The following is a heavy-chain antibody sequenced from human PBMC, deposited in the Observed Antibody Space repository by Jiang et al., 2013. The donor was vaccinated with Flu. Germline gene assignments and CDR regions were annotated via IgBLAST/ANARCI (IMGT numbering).Heavy chain of an antibody. V-gene: IGHV6-1*01. J-gene: IGHJ6*02. D-gene: IGHD6-19*01. CDR1: GDSVSSNSAA. Sequence: QTLSLTCAISGDSVSSNSAAWNWIRQSPPRGLEWLGRTYYRSKWYNDYAVSVKSRITINPDTSKNQFSLQLNSVTPEDTAVYYCAQSDSSGWYVGYYYYGMDVWGQGTTVTVSS. CDR2: TYYRSKWYN. CDR3: AQSDSSGWYVGYYYYGMDV.